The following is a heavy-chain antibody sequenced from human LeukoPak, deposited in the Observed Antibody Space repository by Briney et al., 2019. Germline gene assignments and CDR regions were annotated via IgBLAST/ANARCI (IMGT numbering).Heavy chain of an antibody. J-gene: IGHJ4*02. D-gene: IGHD2-2*02. V-gene: IGHV3-23*01. Sequence: GGSLRLSCVGSGYIFSSYAMTWVRQAPGKGLEWVSGIIGSGGATYSADSVKGRFTISRDNSKNTLYLQVNSLRAEDTAVYYCAKDVRIYCSSTSCYTGLDYWGQGTLVTVSS. CDR2: IIGSGGAT. CDR1: GYIFSSYA. CDR3: AKDVRIYCSSTSCYTGLDY.